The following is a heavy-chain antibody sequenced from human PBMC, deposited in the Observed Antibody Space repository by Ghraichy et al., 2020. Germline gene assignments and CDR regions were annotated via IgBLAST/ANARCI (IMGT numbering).Heavy chain of an antibody. J-gene: IGHJ3*01. D-gene: IGHD6-13*01. V-gene: IGHV4-59*01. CDR2: IYYSGNI. Sequence: SETLSLTCTVSGGSISSYCWGWIRQPPGKGLEWIGYIYYSGNINYNPSLASRVTISVDRSKNQFSLNLNSVTAADTAVYYCARSAGLIAGIADLAHLDVWGQGTMVTVSS. CDR3: ARSAGLIAGIADLAHLDV. CDR1: GGSISSYC.